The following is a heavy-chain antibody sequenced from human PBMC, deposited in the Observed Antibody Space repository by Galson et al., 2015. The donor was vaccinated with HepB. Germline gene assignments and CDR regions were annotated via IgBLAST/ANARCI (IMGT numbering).Heavy chain of an antibody. CDR3: AKDVGEGYSYDNFDY. CDR2: ISGSGGST. CDR1: GFTFSSYA. D-gene: IGHD5-18*01. V-gene: IGHV3-23*01. J-gene: IGHJ4*02. Sequence: SLRLSCAASGFTFSSYAMSWVRQAPGKGLEWVSAISGSGGSTYYADSVKGRFTISRDNSKNTLYLQMNSLRAEDTAVYYCAKDVGEGYSYDNFDYWGQGTLVTVSS.